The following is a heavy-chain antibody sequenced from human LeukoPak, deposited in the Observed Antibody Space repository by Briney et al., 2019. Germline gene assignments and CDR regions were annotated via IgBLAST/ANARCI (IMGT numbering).Heavy chain of an antibody. CDR1: GYSFTSYW. CDR2: IYPGDSET. J-gene: IGHJ6*02. Sequence: GESLKISCKGSGYSFTSYWIGWVRQLPGKGLEWMGIIYPGDSETRYSPSFQGQVTISAEKSITTAYLQWSSLKASDTAMYYCANPDGLMAKDEHYYGMDVWGQGTTVTVSS. D-gene: IGHD5-24*01. CDR3: ANPDGLMAKDEHYYGMDV. V-gene: IGHV5-51*01.